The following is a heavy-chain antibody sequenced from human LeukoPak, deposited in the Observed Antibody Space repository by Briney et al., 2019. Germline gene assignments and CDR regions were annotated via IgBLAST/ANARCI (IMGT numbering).Heavy chain of an antibody. CDR3: ARVSSSGYYYFDY. CDR2: IYTNGNT. Sequence: SETLSLTCTVSGGSISSYYWSWIRQPAGKGLEWIGRIYTNGNTNYYPSLKSRVTMSVDTSKNQFSLKLSSVTAADTAVYYCARVSSSGYYYFDYWSQGTLVTVSS. D-gene: IGHD3-22*01. CDR1: GGSISSYY. V-gene: IGHV4-4*07. J-gene: IGHJ4*02.